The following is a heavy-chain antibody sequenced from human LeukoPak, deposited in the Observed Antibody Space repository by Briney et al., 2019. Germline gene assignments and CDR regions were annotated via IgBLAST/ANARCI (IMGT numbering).Heavy chain of an antibody. V-gene: IGHV5-51*01. CDR2: IYPGDSDT. CDR1: GYSFTSYW. CDR3: ATAILRRCSSTSCYKRDDAFDI. Sequence: GESLKISCKGSGYSFTSYWIVWVRQMPGKGLEWMGIIYPGDSDTRYSPSFQGQVTISADKSISTAYLQWSSLKASDTAMYYCATAILRRCSSTSCYKRDDAFDIWGQGTMVTVSS. D-gene: IGHD2-2*02. J-gene: IGHJ3*02.